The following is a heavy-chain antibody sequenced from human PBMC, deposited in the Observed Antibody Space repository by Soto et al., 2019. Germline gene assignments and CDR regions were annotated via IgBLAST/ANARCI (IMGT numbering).Heavy chain of an antibody. J-gene: IGHJ6*02. D-gene: IGHD2-2*01. CDR3: ARSQGSSTSLEIYYYYYYGMDV. Sequence: QVQLVQSGAEVKKPGSSVKVSCKASGGTFSSYAISWVRQAPGQGLEWMVGIIPISGTANYAQKFKGRVTITADESTSTAYMELSSLRSEDTAVYYCARSQGSSTSLEIYYYYYYGMDVWGQGTTVTVSS. CDR2: IIPISGTA. V-gene: IGHV1-69*01. CDR1: GGTFSSYA.